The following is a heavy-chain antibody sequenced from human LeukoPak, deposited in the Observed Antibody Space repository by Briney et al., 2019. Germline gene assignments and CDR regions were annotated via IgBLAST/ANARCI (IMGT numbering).Heavy chain of an antibody. CDR1: GFTFSSYS. V-gene: IGHV3-21*01. Sequence: SGGSLRLSCATSGFTFSSYSMIWVRQAPGKGLEWVSFVSSSSNYIYYADSVKGRFTISRDNAKNSLYLQMNSLRAEDTAVYYCATVRAADDYRGQGTLVTVSS. CDR2: VSSSSNYI. CDR3: ATVRAADDY. D-gene: IGHD6-13*01. J-gene: IGHJ4*02.